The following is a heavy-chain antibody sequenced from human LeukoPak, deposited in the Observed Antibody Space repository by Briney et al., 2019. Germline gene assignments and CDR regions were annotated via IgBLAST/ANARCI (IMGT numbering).Heavy chain of an antibody. D-gene: IGHD3-22*01. CDR3: ARDPVHYYDSSGYSY. J-gene: IGHJ4*02. V-gene: IGHV3-11*05. CDR1: GFTFSDYY. CDR2: ISSSSSYT. Sequence: GGSLRLSCAASGFTFSDYYMSWIRQAPGKGLEWVSYISSSSSYTNYANSVKDRFTISRDNAKNSLYLQMNSLRAEDTAVYYCARDPVHYYDSSGYSYWGQGTLVTVSS.